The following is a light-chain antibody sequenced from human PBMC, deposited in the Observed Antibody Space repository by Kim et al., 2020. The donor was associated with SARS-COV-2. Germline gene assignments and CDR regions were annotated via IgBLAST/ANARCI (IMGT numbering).Light chain of an antibody. CDR3: QVWDSGTNHRV. V-gene: IGLV3-21*04. Sequence: AQGKTATITCGGNNIGAKSVHWYQQKPGQAPVLVIYNDSGRPSGIPERFSGSNSGNTATLTISRGEAGDEADYYCQVWDSGTNHRVFGGGTQLTVL. CDR1: NIGAKS. J-gene: IGLJ3*02. CDR2: NDS.